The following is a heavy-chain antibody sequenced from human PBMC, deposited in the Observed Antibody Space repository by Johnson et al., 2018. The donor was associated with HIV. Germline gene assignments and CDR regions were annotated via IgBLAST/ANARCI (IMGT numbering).Heavy chain of an antibody. Sequence: QVQLVESGGGLVKPGGSLRLSCAASGFTFSNAWMSWVRQAPGKGLEWVAFIRYDGSNKYYADSVKGRFTISRDNSKNTLYLQMNSLRAEDTAVYYCAKDPSYIVATAMTDAFDIWGQGTMVTVSS. CDR2: IRYDGSNK. V-gene: IGHV3-30*02. D-gene: IGHD5-12*01. CDR1: GFTFSNAW. CDR3: AKDPSYIVATAMTDAFDI. J-gene: IGHJ3*02.